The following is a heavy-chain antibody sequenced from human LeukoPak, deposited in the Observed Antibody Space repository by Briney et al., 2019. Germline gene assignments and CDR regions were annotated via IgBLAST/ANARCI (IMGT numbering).Heavy chain of an antibody. D-gene: IGHD3-3*01. CDR2: IYPGDSDT. Sequence: GESLKISCKGSGYSFSNYYIAWVRQMLGKGLEWMGIIYPGDSDTTYSPSFQGQVTMSADKSISAAYLQWSSLKASDTAMYYCARGSIYHDYWGQGTLVTVSS. CDR1: GYSFSNYY. J-gene: IGHJ4*02. V-gene: IGHV5-51*01. CDR3: ARGSIYHDY.